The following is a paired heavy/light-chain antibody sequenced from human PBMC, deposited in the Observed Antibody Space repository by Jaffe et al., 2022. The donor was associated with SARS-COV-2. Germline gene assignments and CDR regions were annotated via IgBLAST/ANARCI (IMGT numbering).Heavy chain of an antibody. CDR3: AKDAPRRSGWYYFDY. Sequence: VQLVESGGGLVQPGGSLRLSCAASGFNFSAYAMSWVRQAPGKGLEWVSGMNADDDYTYYGHSVQGRFIISRDDSRSMLILQMDSLRPEDTAVYYCAKDAPRRSGWYYFDYWGQGVLVTVSS. D-gene: IGHD6-19*01. J-gene: IGHJ4*02. V-gene: IGHV3-23*04. CDR1: GFNFSAYA. CDR2: MNADDDYT.
Light chain of an antibody. J-gene: IGKJ4*01. V-gene: IGKV1-39*01. CDR2: DAS. CDR3: QQSYSRPPPT. CDR1: QNIRNF. Sequence: DIQMTQSPSSLSASVGDRVTITCRASQNIRNFLIWYQQRPGKAPKLLIYDASTLQSGVPSRFSGSGSGTDFTLTISSLQPEDFATYYCQQSYSRPPPTFGGGTKVEIK.